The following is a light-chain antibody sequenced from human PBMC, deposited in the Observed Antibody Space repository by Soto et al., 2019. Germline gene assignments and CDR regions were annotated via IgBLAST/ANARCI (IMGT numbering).Light chain of an antibody. V-gene: IGLV1-47*01. Sequence: QAVVTQPPSASGTPGQRVTISCSGSSSNIGSNYVYWYQQLPGTAPKLLIYRDNQRPSGVPDRFSGSKSGTSASLAISGLRSEDEAEYYCAAWDDSLSGAVFGGGTQLTVL. CDR3: AAWDDSLSGAV. CDR1: SSNIGSNY. CDR2: RDN. J-gene: IGLJ7*01.